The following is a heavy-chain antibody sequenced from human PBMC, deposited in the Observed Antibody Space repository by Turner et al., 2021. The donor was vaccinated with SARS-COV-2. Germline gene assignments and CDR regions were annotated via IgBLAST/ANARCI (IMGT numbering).Heavy chain of an antibody. D-gene: IGHD5-12*01. V-gene: IGHV3-21*01. CDR3: ARDPGYSGYDYWQNTEFFDY. J-gene: IGHJ4*02. CDR1: GFTFSSYS. CDR2: IRSSSSYI. Sequence: EVQVVESGGGLVKPGGSLRLSCAASGFTFSSYSMNWVRQAPGKGLELVSSIRSSSSYIYYADSVKGRFTIARDNAKNSLYLQMNSLRAEDTAVYYCARDPGYSGYDYWQNTEFFDYWGQGTLVTVSS.